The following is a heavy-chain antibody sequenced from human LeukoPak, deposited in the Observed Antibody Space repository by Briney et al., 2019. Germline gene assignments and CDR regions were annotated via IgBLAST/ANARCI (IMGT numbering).Heavy chain of an antibody. CDR3: ARDYGGSSPFDY. CDR2: IRYDGSNT. D-gene: IGHD4-23*01. Sequence: GGSLRLSCEASGFTFSSYGMHWVRQAPGKGLEWVAFIRYDGSNTYHADSVKGRFTISRDNAKNSLYLQMNSLRAEDTAVYYCARDYGGSSPFDYWGQGTLVTVSS. CDR1: GFTFSSYG. J-gene: IGHJ4*02. V-gene: IGHV3-30*02.